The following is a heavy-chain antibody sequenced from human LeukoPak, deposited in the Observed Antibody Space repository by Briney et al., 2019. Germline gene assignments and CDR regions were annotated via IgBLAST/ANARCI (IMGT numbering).Heavy chain of an antibody. CDR2: INPNAGDT. V-gene: IGHV1-2*02. CDR1: GYTFADSY. CDR3: TREGRVGVPFDY. J-gene: IGHJ4*02. Sequence: ASLKVSCKTSGYTFADSYMHWVRQAPGQGLEWIGWINPNAGDTTYAQGFHGRVTMTRDTSISTVYMELNSLKLDDTAVYYCTREGRVGVPFDYWGQGTLVTVSS. D-gene: IGHD2-15*01.